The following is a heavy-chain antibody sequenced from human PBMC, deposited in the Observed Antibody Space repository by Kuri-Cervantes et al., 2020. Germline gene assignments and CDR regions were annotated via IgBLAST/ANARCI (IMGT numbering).Heavy chain of an antibody. CDR3: AKRYDYVWGSYRGTDYFDY. Sequence: GGSLRLSCAASGFTFSSYSMNWVRQAPGKGLEWVSSISSSSSYIYYADSVKGRFTISRDNAKNSLYLQMNSLRAEDTAVYYCAKRYDYVWGSYRGTDYFDYWGQGTLVTVSS. CDR2: ISSSSSYI. V-gene: IGHV3-21*04. D-gene: IGHD3-16*02. CDR1: GFTFSSYS. J-gene: IGHJ4*02.